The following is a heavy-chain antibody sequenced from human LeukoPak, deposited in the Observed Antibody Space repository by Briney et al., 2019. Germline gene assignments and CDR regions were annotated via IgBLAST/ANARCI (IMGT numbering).Heavy chain of an antibody. J-gene: IGHJ4*02. CDR2: ISGSGGST. V-gene: IGHV3-23*01. CDR1: GFTFSSYG. D-gene: IGHD3-22*01. CDR3: AKSAGTYYYDSSGYTLDY. Sequence: GGSLRLSCAASGFTFSSYGMSWVRQAPGKGLEWVSAISGSGGSTYYADSVKGRFTISRDNSKNTLYLQMNSLRAEDTAVYYCAKSAGTYYYDSSGYTLDYWGQGTLVTVSS.